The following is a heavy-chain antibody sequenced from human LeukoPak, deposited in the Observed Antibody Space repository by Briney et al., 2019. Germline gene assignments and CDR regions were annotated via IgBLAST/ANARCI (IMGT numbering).Heavy chain of an antibody. CDR3: ARNRGDPSYFDY. V-gene: IGHV3-21*01. CDR1: GFTFSSYG. J-gene: IGHJ4*02. CDR2: ISTSSSYI. D-gene: IGHD4-17*01. Sequence: GGSLRLSCAASGFTFSSYGMSWVRQAPGKGLEWVSSISTSSSYIYYADSVKGRFTISRNNPKNSLYLQMNSLRAEDTAVYYCARNRGDPSYFDYWGQGTLVTVSS.